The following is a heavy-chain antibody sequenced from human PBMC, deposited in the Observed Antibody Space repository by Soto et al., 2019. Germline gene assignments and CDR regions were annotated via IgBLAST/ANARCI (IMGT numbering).Heavy chain of an antibody. CDR3: AKDRDSSSPYHMAV. J-gene: IGHJ6*03. CDR1: GFSFDDYA. D-gene: IGHD3-22*01. Sequence: VQLVESGGGLAQPGRSLRLSCAASGFSFDDYAMHWVRQVPGKGLEWVASIRWNSGSIFYAESVKGRFTISRDKAKSSLYLEMDVLRGEDTALYYCAKDRDSSSPYHMAVGAKGTTVIFPS. CDR2: IRWNSGSI. V-gene: IGHV3-9*01.